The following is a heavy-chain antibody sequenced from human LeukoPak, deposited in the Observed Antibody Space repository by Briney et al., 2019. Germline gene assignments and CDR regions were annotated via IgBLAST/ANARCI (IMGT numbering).Heavy chain of an antibody. CDR3: ARDWQWLEIDY. J-gene: IGHJ4*02. V-gene: IGHV3-30-3*01. CDR1: GFTFSSYA. CDR2: ISYDGSNK. D-gene: IGHD6-19*01. Sequence: GGSLRLSCAASGFTFSSYAMHWVRQAPGKGLEWVAVISYDGSNKYYADSVKGRFTISRDNSKNTLYLQMNSLRAEDTAVYYCARDWQWLEIDYWGQGTLVTVSS.